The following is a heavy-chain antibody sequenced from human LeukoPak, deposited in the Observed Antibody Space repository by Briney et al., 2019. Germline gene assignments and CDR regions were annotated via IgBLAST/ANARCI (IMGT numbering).Heavy chain of an antibody. CDR2: ISYRTSHI. CDR3: ARYDLWSGYSNWFDP. V-gene: IGHV3-21*01. J-gene: IGHJ5*02. D-gene: IGHD3-3*01. Sequence: KPGGSLRLSCTASGFTFSDCDMNWFRQAPGKGLEWVSSISYRTSHIYYADSVKGRFTISRDNAKNTLYLQMNSLRAEDTAVYYCARYDLWSGYSNWFDPWGQGTLVTVSS. CDR1: GFTFSDCD.